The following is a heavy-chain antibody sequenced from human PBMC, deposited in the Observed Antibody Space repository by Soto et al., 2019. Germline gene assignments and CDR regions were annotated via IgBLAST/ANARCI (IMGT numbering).Heavy chain of an antibody. Sequence: AAVKVSCKSSGYTFTSYGISWVRQAPGQGLEWMGWISAYNGNTNYAQKLQGRVTMTTDTSTSTAYMELRSLRSDDTAVYYCARGLKDCSGGSCYRAFESWGQGTMVTVSS. CDR3: ARGLKDCSGGSCYRAFES. V-gene: IGHV1-18*04. CDR1: GYTFTSYG. J-gene: IGHJ3*02. D-gene: IGHD2-15*01. CDR2: ISAYNGNT.